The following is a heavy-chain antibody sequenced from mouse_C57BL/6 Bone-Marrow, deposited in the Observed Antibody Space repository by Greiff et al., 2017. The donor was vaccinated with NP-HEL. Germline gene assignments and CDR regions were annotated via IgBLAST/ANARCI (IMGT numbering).Heavy chain of an antibody. Sequence: QVQLKQPGAELVKPGASVKMSCKASGYTLTSYWITWVKQRPGQGLGWIGDIYPGSGSTNYNEKFKSKATLTVDTSSSTAYMQLSSLTSEDSAVYYCARITTVVATDYAMDYWGQGTSVTVSS. CDR3: ARITTVVATDYAMDY. CDR1: GYTLTSYW. CDR2: IYPGSGST. J-gene: IGHJ4*01. V-gene: IGHV1-55*01. D-gene: IGHD1-1*01.